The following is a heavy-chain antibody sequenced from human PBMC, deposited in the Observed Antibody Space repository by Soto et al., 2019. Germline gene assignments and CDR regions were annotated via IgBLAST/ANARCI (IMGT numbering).Heavy chain of an antibody. CDR1: GGSFNNYC. Sequence: QVRLQQWGAGLVRPSETLSLTCAVYGGSFNNYCWSWIRQSPGKGLKWIGDICPGGRTNHNTSLKREVSIEIEKSKNQFSLGLTSVTVADTAVYYCARGDYGQYDAYNWFDPWGQGNLVTVAP. V-gene: IGHV4-34*02. D-gene: IGHD3-10*01. J-gene: IGHJ5*02. CDR2: ICPGGRT. CDR3: ARGDYGQYDAYNWFDP.